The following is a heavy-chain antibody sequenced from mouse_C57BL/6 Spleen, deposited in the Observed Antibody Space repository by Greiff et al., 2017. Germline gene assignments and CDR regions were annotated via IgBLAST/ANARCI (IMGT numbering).Heavy chain of an antibody. V-gene: IGHV14-3*01. J-gene: IGHJ3*01. CDR3: ARSNYYGSSPAWFAY. CDR2: IDPANGNT. Sequence: VQLQQSVAELVRPGASVKLSCTASGFNIKNTYMHWVKQRPEQGLEWIGRIDPANGNTKYAPKFQGKATITADTSYNTAYLQLSSLTSEDTAIYYCARSNYYGSSPAWFAYWGQGTLVTVSA. CDR1: GFNIKNTY. D-gene: IGHD1-1*01.